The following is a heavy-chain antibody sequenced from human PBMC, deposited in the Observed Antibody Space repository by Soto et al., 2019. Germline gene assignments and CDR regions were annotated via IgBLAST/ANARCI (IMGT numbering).Heavy chain of an antibody. CDR2: IMKDGSVK. D-gene: IGHD3-10*01. Sequence: GGSLRISCAASGFTFSIYATHWVRQAPGKGLEWLGTIMKDGSVKKYVDSVKGRFTVSRDNAKNSLYLQMDSLRVEDTAVYYCARDWGYDSESSVNHYLDDWGHGTLVTVSS. CDR3: ARDWGYDSESSVNHYLDD. CDR1: GFTFSIYA. J-gene: IGHJ4*01. V-gene: IGHV3-7*01.